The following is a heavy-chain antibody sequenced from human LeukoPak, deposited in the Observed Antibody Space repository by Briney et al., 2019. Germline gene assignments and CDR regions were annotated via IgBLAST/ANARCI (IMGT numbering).Heavy chain of an antibody. CDR2: ISGSGGST. J-gene: IGHJ4*02. CDR1: GFTFSSYG. Sequence: GGSLRLSCAASGFTFSSYGMHWVRQAPGKGLEWVSAISGSGGSTYYADSVKGRFTISRDNSKNTLYLQMNSLRAEDTAVYYCAKIGVSFSFDYWGQGTLVTVSS. V-gene: IGHV3-23*01. D-gene: IGHD3-3*01. CDR3: AKIGVSFSFDY.